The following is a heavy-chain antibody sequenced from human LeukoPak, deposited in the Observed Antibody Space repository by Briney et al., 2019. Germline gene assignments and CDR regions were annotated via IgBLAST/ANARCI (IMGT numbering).Heavy chain of an antibody. D-gene: IGHD3-10*01. CDR3: ANHRSAFEF. CDR1: GLTFSTFG. V-gene: IGHV3-23*01. Sequence: PGGSLRLSCAASGLTFSTFGMSWIRQSPGKGLEWVSAISGSASGHIPNYADSVKGRFTISRDNYKNTLYLQMNSLRVEYTAVYYCANHRSAFEFWGQGTLVTVSS. J-gene: IGHJ4*02. CDR2: ISGSASGH.